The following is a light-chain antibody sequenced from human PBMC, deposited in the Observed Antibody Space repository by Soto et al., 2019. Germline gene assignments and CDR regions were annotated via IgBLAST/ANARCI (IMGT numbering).Light chain of an antibody. CDR2: DAS. Sequence: ETVLTQSPGTLSLSAGERVTLSCGASQSVRGSQLAWYQHKPGLAPRLLMSDASIRATGIPDRFSGSGSGTDFTLTISRLEPEDFAVYYCQQYGGSRTFGQGTKVDIK. J-gene: IGKJ1*01. CDR1: QSVRGSQ. CDR3: QQYGGSRT. V-gene: IGKV3D-20*01.